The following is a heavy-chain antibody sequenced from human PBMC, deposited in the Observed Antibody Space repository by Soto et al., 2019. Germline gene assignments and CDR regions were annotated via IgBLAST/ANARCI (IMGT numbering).Heavy chain of an antibody. CDR3: ARRWGTYFDY. J-gene: IGHJ4*02. CDR1: GGSISSYY. Sequence: SETLSLTCPFSGGSISSYYWSWIRQPPGKGLEWIGYIYYSGSTNYNPSLKSRVTISVDTSKNQFSLKLSSVTAADTAVYYCARRWGTYFDYWGQGTLVTVSS. V-gene: IGHV4-59*01. D-gene: IGHD7-27*01. CDR2: IYYSGST.